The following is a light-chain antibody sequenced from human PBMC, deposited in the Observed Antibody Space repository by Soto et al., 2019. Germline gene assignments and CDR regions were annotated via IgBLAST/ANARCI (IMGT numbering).Light chain of an antibody. CDR2: GAS. CDR1: QSVSSSY. Sequence: IVFTQSPGTLSLSPGERATLSCRASQSVSSSYLAWYQQIPGQTPRLLIYGASTRATGIPVRFSGSGSGTEFTLTISSLQSEDFAVYYCHQYDDGPYTFGQGTKV. J-gene: IGKJ2*01. CDR3: HQYDDGPYT. V-gene: IGKV3-15*01.